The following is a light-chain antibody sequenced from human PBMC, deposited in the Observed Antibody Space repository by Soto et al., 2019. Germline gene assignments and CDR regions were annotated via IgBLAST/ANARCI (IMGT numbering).Light chain of an antibody. V-gene: IGKV1-5*01. Sequence: DIQMYMSPSTLSAKVGDRVTITGRASQSISTWLAWYQQKPGKAPKLLIYDASSLESGVPSRFSGSGSGTEFTLTICGLQPDDCATYYCQVQNSYFRTFCHGAKVDI. CDR3: QVQNSYFRT. CDR1: QSISTW. CDR2: DAS. J-gene: IGKJ1*01.